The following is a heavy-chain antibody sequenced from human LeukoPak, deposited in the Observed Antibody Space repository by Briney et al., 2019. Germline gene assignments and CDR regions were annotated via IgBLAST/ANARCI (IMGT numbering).Heavy chain of an antibody. J-gene: IGHJ4*02. CDR3: ARQPPWGTMIVVHYFDY. D-gene: IGHD3-22*01. V-gene: IGHV4-39*01. CDR2: VYYTGGT. CDR1: GDSTSNSQYY. Sequence: SETLSLTCTVSGDSTSNSQYYWAWIRQSPGKGLEWIGSVYYTGGTFYNPSLQSRVTVSIDTSRNLFSLKLRSLTAADTAVYYCARQPPWGTMIVVHYFDYWGRGTLVTVSS.